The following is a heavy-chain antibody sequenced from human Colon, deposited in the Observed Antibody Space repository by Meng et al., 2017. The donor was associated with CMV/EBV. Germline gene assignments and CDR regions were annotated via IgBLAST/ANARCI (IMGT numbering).Heavy chain of an antibody. V-gene: IGHV1-8*01. CDR1: GYSFTMYD. D-gene: IGHD2-21*01. CDR3: VRGRVVGGG. J-gene: IGHJ4*02. CDR2: MNPDSGHT. Sequence: ASVQVSCKTSGYSFTMYDIYWVRQASGQGLEWMGWMNPDSGHTAYAQKFQGRITMTRDTSVTTAYLEITSLRSDDTAVYYCVRGRVVGGGWGQGTLVTVPQ.